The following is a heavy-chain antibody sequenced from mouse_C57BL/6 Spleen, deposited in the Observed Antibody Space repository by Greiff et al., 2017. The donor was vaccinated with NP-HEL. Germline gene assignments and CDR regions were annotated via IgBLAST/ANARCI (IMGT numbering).Heavy chain of an antibody. D-gene: IGHD1-1*01. CDR1: GYTFTEYT. V-gene: IGHV1-62-2*01. CDR2: FYPGSGSI. Sequence: QVQLQQSGAELVKPGASVKLSCKASGYTFTEYTIHWVKQRSGQGLEWIGWFYPGSGSIKYNEKFKDKATLTADKSSSTVYMELSRLTSEDSAVYFCARHEEPLYYYGSSYGYFAVWGTGTTVTVSS. J-gene: IGHJ1*03. CDR3: ARHEEPLYYYGSSYGYFAV.